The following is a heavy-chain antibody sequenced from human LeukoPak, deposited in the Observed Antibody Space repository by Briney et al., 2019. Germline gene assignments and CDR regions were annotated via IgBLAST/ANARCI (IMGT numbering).Heavy chain of an antibody. CDR2: IYYSGST. Sequence: SETLSLTCTVSGGSIRSYYWTWIRQPPGKGLEWIGYIYYSGSTNYKPSLKSRVTISVDTSKNQLSLRLSSVTAADTAVYYCARSSEGRYYYDSSGYSYYYYYMDVWGKGTTVTISS. D-gene: IGHD3-22*01. J-gene: IGHJ6*03. CDR3: ARSSEGRYYYDSSGYSYYYYYMDV. CDR1: GGSIRSYY. V-gene: IGHV4-59*01.